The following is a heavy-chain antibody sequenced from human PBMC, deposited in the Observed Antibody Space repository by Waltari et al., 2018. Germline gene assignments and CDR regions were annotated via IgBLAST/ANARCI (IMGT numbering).Heavy chain of an antibody. CDR2: INHSGST. CDR3: ARAWISLILGATSAFDI. CDR1: GGSLSCSC. Sequence: QVQLQQWGAGPLKPSETLSLTCAAYGGSLSCSCWSLIRQHPGKGLEWIGEINHSGSTNYNPSLKSRITISVDTSMNQFSLKLSSVTAADTAVYYCARAWISLILGATSAFDIWGQGTMVTVS. J-gene: IGHJ3*02. V-gene: IGHV4-34*01. D-gene: IGHD1-26*01.